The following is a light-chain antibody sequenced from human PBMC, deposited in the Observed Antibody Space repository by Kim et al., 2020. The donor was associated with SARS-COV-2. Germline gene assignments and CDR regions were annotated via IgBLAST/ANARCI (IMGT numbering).Light chain of an antibody. J-gene: IGKJ4*01. V-gene: IGKV3-11*01. Sequence: LSPGDRATLSCRASQSISSYLAWYQQKPGQAPRLLIYDASNRATGIAARFSGSGSGTDFTLTISNLEPGDFGVYFCQQRSNWPPTFGGGTKVDIK. CDR1: QSISSY. CDR2: DAS. CDR3: QQRSNWPPT.